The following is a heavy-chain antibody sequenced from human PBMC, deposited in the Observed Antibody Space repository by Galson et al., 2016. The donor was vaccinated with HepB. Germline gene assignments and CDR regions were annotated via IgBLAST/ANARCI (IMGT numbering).Heavy chain of an antibody. V-gene: IGHV4-30-4*01. CDR3: ASGGRRGRNWFDP. CDR2: IYYSGST. D-gene: IGHD1-26*01. CDR1: GGSISSGDYY. J-gene: IGHJ5*02. Sequence: TLSLTCTVSGGSISSGDYYWRWIRQPPGEGLEWIGYIYYSGSTYYNPSLKSRVTISVDTSNNQFSLMLNSVTAADTAVYYCASGGRRGRNWFDPWGQGTLVTVSS.